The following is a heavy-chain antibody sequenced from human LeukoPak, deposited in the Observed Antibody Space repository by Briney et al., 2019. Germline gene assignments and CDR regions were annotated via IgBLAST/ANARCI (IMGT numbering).Heavy chain of an antibody. V-gene: IGHV1-2*06. CDR2: VIPNRGGT. J-gene: IGHJ4*02. CDR3: ARGRTIFGVITHLFDY. CDR1: GYTFTDYF. D-gene: IGHD3-3*01. Sequence: ASVKVSCKASGYTFTDYFLHWVRQAPGQGLEWMGRVIPNRGGTNYAQRFQGRVTMTRDTSISTAYMELSRLRSDDTAVYYCARGRTIFGVITHLFDYWGQGTLVTVSS.